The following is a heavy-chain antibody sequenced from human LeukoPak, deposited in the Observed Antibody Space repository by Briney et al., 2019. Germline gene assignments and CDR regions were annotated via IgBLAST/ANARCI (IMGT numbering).Heavy chain of an antibody. CDR1: GYSFTSYW. D-gene: IGHD3-22*01. CDR3: ARRNRLYDSSGYYYLSDAFDI. Sequence: GESLKISCKGSGYSFTSYWIGWVRQMPGKGLEWMGIIYPGDSDTRYRPSFQGQVTISADKSISTAYLQWSSLKASDAAMYYCARRNRLYDSSGYYYLSDAFDIWGQGTMVTVSS. CDR2: IYPGDSDT. J-gene: IGHJ3*02. V-gene: IGHV5-51*01.